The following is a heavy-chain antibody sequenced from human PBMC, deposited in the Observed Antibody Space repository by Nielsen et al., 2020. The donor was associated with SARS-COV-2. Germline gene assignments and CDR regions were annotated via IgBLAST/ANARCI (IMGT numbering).Heavy chain of an antibody. J-gene: IGHJ3*02. V-gene: IGHV3-23*01. CDR2: TSASGAST. Sequence: GESLKISCAASGFTFSSYGMHWVRRAPGRGLEWVSGTSASGASTYYADSVKGRFSISRDNSRNTLYLQMNSLRVEDTAIYFCAKDDVVRGDAYDIWGQGTVVTVSS. CDR1: GFTFSSYG. D-gene: IGHD3-10*01. CDR3: AKDDVVRGDAYDI.